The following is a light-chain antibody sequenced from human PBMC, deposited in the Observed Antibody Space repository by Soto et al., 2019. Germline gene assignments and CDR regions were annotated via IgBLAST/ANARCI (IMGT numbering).Light chain of an antibody. V-gene: IGLV2-14*01. CDR3: SSYTSSSTLDV. J-gene: IGLJ1*01. CDR1: SSDVGGYNY. Sequence: QSVLTQPASVSGSPGQSITISCTGTSSDVGGYNYVSWYQQHPGKAPKLMIYDVSNRPSGVSNRFSGSKSGNTASLTISGLQAEDEADYYCSSYTSSSTLDVFGIGTRSPS. CDR2: DVS.